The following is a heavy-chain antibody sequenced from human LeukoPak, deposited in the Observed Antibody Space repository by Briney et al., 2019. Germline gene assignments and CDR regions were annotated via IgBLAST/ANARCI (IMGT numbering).Heavy chain of an antibody. V-gene: IGHV3-53*01. CDR2: IYSGGST. J-gene: IGHJ3*02. CDR3: ARERSRERAFDI. D-gene: IGHD1-1*01. Sequence: GGSLRLSCAASGFTVSSNYMSWVRQAPGKGLEWVSVIYSGGSTYYADSVKGRFTISRDNSKNTLYLQMNSLRAEDTAVYYCARERSRERAFDIWGQGTMVTVSS. CDR1: GFTVSSNY.